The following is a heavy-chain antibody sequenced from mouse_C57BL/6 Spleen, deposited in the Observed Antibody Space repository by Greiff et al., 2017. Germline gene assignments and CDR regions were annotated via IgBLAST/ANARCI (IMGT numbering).Heavy chain of an antibody. V-gene: IGHV1-55*01. J-gene: IGHJ3*01. D-gene: IGHD2-5*01. CDR2: IYPGSGST. CDR3: ARYCSNYEGLAY. CDR1: GYTFTSYW. Sequence: QVQLQQPGAELVKPGASVQMSCKASGYTFTSYWITWVKQRPGQGLEWIGDIYPGSGSTNYNEKFKSKATLTVGTASSTAYMQLSSLTAEDAAVYYCARYCSNYEGLAYGGQGTLVTFAA.